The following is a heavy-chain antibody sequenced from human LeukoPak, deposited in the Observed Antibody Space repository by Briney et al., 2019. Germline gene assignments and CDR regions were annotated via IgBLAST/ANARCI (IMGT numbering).Heavy chain of an antibody. CDR3: AKLGDWNYYYYMDV. CDR2: INGSGGST. J-gene: IGHJ6*03. CDR1: GYTFSSYA. D-gene: IGHD2-21*01. Sequence: PGGSLRLSCAASGYTFSSYAMSWVRQAPGKGLEWVSAINGSGGSTYYADSVKGRFTISRDNSKNTLYLQMNSLRAEDTAVYYCAKLGDWNYYYYMDVWGKGTTVTVSS. V-gene: IGHV3-23*01.